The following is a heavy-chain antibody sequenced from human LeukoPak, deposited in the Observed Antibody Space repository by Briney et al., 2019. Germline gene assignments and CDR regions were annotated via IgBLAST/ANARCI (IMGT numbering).Heavy chain of an antibody. CDR3: ARGSGYWPFDY. V-gene: IGHV4-59*11. Sequence: SETLSLTCTVSGGSISSHYWSLIRQPPGKGREWIGYIYYRGSTNYDPSLKSRVTISVDTSKNQFSLKLSSVTAADTAVYYCARGSGYWPFDYWGQGTLVTVSS. J-gene: IGHJ4*02. CDR2: IYYRGST. CDR1: GGSISSHY. D-gene: IGHD3-22*01.